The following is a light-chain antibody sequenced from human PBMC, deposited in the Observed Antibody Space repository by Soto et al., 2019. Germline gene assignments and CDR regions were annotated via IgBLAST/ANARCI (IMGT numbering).Light chain of an antibody. Sequence: EVVLTQSPGTLSLSPGERVTLSCRASQSVTSNFLTWSQHKPGQAPRVLIYGASRRATGIPDRFSGSGSETDFTLTISRLEPEDFAVYYCHQYDYSSWYTVGQGTKLEIK. J-gene: IGKJ2*01. CDR2: GAS. CDR1: QSVTSNF. CDR3: HQYDYSSWYT. V-gene: IGKV3-20*01.